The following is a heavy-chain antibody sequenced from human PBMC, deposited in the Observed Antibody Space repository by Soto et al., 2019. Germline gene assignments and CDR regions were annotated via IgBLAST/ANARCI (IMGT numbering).Heavy chain of an antibody. CDR1: GGSISSGDYY. CDR2: IYYSGTT. CDR3: ARYGSGECNRGSCYSPFDY. Sequence: SETLSLTCTVSGGSISSGDYYWSWVRQPPGKGLEWIAYIYYSGTTYYNPSLKSRVTMSRDTSKNQFSLKLESVTAADTAVYYCARYGSGECNRGSCYSPFDYWGQGTLVTVSS. D-gene: IGHD2-15*01. V-gene: IGHV4-30-4*01. J-gene: IGHJ4*02.